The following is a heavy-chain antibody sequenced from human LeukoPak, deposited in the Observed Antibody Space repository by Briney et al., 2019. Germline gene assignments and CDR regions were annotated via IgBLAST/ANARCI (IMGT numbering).Heavy chain of an antibody. Sequence: SETLSLTCTVSGGSISSYYWSWIRQPPGKGLGWIGYIYYSGSTNYNPSLKSRVTISVDTSKNQFSLKLSSVTAADTAVYYCARDSLFSGFDYWGQGTLVTVSS. CDR3: ARDSLFSGFDY. CDR1: GGSISSYY. V-gene: IGHV4-59*01. CDR2: IYYSGST. D-gene: IGHD3-16*01. J-gene: IGHJ4*02.